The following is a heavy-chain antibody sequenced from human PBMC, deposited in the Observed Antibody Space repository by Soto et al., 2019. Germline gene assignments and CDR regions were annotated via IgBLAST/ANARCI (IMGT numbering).Heavy chain of an antibody. V-gene: IGHV1-2*04. CDR1: GYTFTGYY. CDR3: ARESVLRDFYYGMDV. Sequence: ASVKVSCKASGYTFTGYYMRWVRQAPGQGLEWMGWINPNSGGTNYAQKFQGWVTMTRDTSISTAYMELSRLRSDDTAVYYCARESVLRDFYYGMDVWGQGTTVTVSS. CDR2: INPNSGGT. J-gene: IGHJ6*02. D-gene: IGHD3-9*01.